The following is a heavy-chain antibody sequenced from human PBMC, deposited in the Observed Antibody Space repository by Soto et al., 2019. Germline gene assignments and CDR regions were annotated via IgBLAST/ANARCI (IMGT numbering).Heavy chain of an antibody. V-gene: IGHV1-69*02. D-gene: IGHD6-6*01. CDR2: IIPILGIA. J-gene: IGHJ5*02. Sequence: ASVKVSCKASGGTFSSYTISWVRQAPGQGLEWMGRIIPILGIANYAQKFQGRVTITADKSTSTAYMELSSLRSEDTAVYYCAKEQLELIWFDPWGQGTLVTVSS. CDR3: AKEQLELIWFDP. CDR1: GGTFSSYT.